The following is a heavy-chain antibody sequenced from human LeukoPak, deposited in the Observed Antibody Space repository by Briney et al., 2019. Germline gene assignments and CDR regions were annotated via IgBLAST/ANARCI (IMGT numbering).Heavy chain of an antibody. D-gene: IGHD6-6*01. V-gene: IGHV1-46*01. CDR2: INPSGGRT. Sequence: GSSVNLSCKASGYSFTSYYMHWVRQAPAQGLEWMGIINPSGGRTSNEQKFQGRVTMTRDMSTSTVYMELSSLRSEDTAVYYCARDGEYSSLSWLNQIDYWGQGTLVTVSS. J-gene: IGHJ4*02. CDR3: ARDGEYSSLSWLNQIDY. CDR1: GYSFTSYY.